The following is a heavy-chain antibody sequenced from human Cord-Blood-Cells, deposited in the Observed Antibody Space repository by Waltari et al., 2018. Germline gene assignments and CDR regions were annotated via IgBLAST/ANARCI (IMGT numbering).Heavy chain of an antibody. V-gene: IGHV4-38-2*02. CDR1: GYSISRGDY. J-gene: IGHJ5*02. CDR2: IYHSGST. CDR3: ARGVVVVPAAMYNWFDP. Sequence: QVQLQESGPGLVKPSETLSLTCTVPGYSISRGDYWGWTRQPTGKGLEWIGSIYHSGSTYYNPSLKSRVTISVDTSKNQFSLKLSSVTAADTAVYYCARGVVVVPAAMYNWFDPWGQGTLVTVSS. D-gene: IGHD2-2*01.